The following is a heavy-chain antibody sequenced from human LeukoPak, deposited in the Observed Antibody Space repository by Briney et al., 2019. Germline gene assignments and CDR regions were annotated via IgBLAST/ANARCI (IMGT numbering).Heavy chain of an antibody. D-gene: IGHD3-10*01. Sequence: GGSLRLSCAASGFTFSSYAMSWVRQAPGKGLEWVSAISGSGGSTYYADSVKGRFTISRDNAKNSLYLQMNSLRDEDTAVYYCARAQYYGSGSYRDWFDPWGQGTLVTVSS. CDR2: ISGSGGST. CDR1: GFTFSSYA. J-gene: IGHJ5*02. CDR3: ARAQYYGSGSYRDWFDP. V-gene: IGHV3-23*01.